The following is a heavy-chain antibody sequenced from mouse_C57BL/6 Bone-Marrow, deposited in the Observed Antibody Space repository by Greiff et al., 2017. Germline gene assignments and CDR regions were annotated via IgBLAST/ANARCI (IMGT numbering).Heavy chain of an antibody. CDR2: ISGGGGNN. V-gene: IGHV5-9*01. Sequence: EVKLVESGGGLVKPGGSLKLSCAASGFTFSSYTMSWVRQTPEKRLEWVATISGGGGNNYYPDSVKGRFTISRDNAKNALYLQMSGRRCEDTALYYCARHSCGSSYGAMDYWGQGTSVTVSA. CDR1: GFTFSSYT. J-gene: IGHJ4*01. CDR3: ARHSCGSSYGAMDY. D-gene: IGHD1-1*01.